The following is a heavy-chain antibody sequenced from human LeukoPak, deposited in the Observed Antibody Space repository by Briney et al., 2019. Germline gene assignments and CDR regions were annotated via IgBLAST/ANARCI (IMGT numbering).Heavy chain of an antibody. V-gene: IGHV3-7*01. Sequence: GGSLRLSCAASGFTFSSYWMSWVRQAPGKGLEWVAIIEPDGSEKYYADSVKGRFTLSRDNVENSLYLQMNTLRVDDTAVYYCAQGHYHMDVGGHGTTVTVSS. J-gene: IGHJ6*02. CDR2: IEPDGSEK. CDR3: AQGHYHMDV. CDR1: GFTFSSYW.